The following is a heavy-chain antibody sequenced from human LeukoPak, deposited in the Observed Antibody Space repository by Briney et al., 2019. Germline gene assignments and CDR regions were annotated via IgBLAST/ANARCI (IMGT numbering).Heavy chain of an antibody. D-gene: IGHD6-19*01. Sequence: ASVKVSCKASGYTFSMYNMHWVRQAPGQGLEWMGIINPSGGTSYAQKLQGRITMTRDTSTGTLYMELSSLRSEDTAVYYCASSGWYAGFGYWGQGTLVTVSS. J-gene: IGHJ4*02. V-gene: IGHV1-46*03. CDR3: ASSGWYAGFGY. CDR2: INPSGGT. CDR1: GYTFSMYN.